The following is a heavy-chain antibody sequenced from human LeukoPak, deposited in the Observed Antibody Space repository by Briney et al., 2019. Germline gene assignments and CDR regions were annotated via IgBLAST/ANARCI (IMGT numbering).Heavy chain of an antibody. CDR1: GGSIGSYY. Sequence: SETLSLTCTVSGGSIGSYYWSWIRQPPGKGLEWIGYIYYSGSTNYNPSLKSRVTISVDTSKNQFSLRLTSVTAADTAVYYCASGIQTPIDYWGQGTLVTVSS. J-gene: IGHJ4*02. D-gene: IGHD1-14*01. V-gene: IGHV4-59*01. CDR2: IYYSGST. CDR3: ASGIQTPIDY.